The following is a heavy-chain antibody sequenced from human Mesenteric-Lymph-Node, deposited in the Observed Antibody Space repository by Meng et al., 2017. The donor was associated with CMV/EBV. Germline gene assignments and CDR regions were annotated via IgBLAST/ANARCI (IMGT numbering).Heavy chain of an antibody. Sequence: ASPNTFSNYATTWVRQAPGPGLEWVGGITPNFDTTTSAQKFPGTVTITTDFSTITAYWELRSLRSEYTSIYFFATASWDSSSWKKDYWGQGTLVTVSS. V-gene: IGHV1-69*05. CDR2: ITPNFDTT. CDR1: PNTFSNYA. D-gene: IGHD6-13*01. J-gene: IGHJ4*02. CDR3: ATASWDSSSWKKDY.